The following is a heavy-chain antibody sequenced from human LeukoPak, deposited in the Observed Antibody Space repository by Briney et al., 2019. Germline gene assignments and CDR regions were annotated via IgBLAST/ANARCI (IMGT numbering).Heavy chain of an antibody. CDR2: ISSSSSYI. V-gene: IGHV3-21*04. D-gene: IGHD3-22*01. CDR3: AKDFTYYSDSSGYTFDY. Sequence: GGSLRLSCAASGFTFSSYSMNWVRQAPGKGLEWVSSISSSSSYIYYADSVKGRFTISRDNAKNSLDLQMNSLRTEDTALYFCAKDFTYYSDSSGYTFDYWGQGTLVTVSS. J-gene: IGHJ4*02. CDR1: GFTFSSYS.